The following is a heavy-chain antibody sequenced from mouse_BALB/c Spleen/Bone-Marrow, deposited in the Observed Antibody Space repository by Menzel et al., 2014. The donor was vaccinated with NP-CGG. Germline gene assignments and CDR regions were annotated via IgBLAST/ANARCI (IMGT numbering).Heavy chain of an antibody. D-gene: IGHD1-1*01. CDR3: ARYALRYDYYAMEY. Sequence: EVQLQQSGAELVKPGASVKLSCTASGFNIKDTYMHWVKQRPEQGLEWIGRIDPANGNTKYDPKFQGKATITADTSSNTAYLQLSSLTSEDTAVYYCARYALRYDYYAMEYWGQGTSVTVSS. CDR1: GFNIKDTY. J-gene: IGHJ4*01. CDR2: IDPANGNT. V-gene: IGHV14-3*02.